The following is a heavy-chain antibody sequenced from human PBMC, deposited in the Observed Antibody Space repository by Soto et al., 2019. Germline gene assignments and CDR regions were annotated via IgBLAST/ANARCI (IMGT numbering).Heavy chain of an antibody. CDR2: ISSSSSYI. J-gene: IGHJ6*02. CDR1: GFTFSSYS. Sequence: GGSLRLSCAASGFTFSSYSMNWVRQAPGKGLEWVSSISSSSSYIYYADSVKGRFTISRDNAKNSLYLQMNSLRAEDTAVYYCARPQSYYYYYGMDVWGQGTTVTVSS. CDR3: ARPQSYYYYYGMDV. V-gene: IGHV3-21*01.